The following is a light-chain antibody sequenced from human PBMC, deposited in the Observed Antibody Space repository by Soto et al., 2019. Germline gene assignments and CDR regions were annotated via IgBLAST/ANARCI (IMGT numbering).Light chain of an antibody. J-gene: IGLJ3*02. CDR1: SSDVGGYNY. V-gene: IGLV2-11*01. CDR3: CSDAGSYIWL. CDR2: DVT. Sequence: QSALTQPRSVSGSPGQSVTISCTGTSSDVGGYNYVSWYQQHPGEAPKLMIYDVTKRPSGVPDRFSGSKSGNTASLTIIGLQAEDEADYYCCSDAGSYIWLFGGGTKVTVL.